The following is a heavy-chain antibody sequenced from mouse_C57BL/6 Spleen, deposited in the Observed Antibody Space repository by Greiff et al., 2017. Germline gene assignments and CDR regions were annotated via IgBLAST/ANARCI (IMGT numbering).Heavy chain of an antibody. Sequence: EVMLVESGGGLVQPGGSLKLSCAASGFTFSDYYMYWVRQTPEKRLEWVAYISNGGGSTYYPDTVKGRFTISRDNAKNTLYLQMSRLKSEDTAMYYCARLGLRRDAMDYWGQGTSVTVSS. V-gene: IGHV5-12*01. D-gene: IGHD2-4*01. CDR2: ISNGGGST. CDR1: GFTFSDYY. CDR3: ARLGLRRDAMDY. J-gene: IGHJ4*01.